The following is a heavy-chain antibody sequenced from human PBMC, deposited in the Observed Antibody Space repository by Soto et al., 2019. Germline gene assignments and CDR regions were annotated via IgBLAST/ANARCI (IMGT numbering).Heavy chain of an antibody. CDR2: IYYSGST. V-gene: IGHV4-39*01. CDR1: GGSISSSSYY. CDR3: VKVPQSITIFGVVIPYYYGMDV. Sequence: SETLSLTCTVSGGSISSSSYYWGWIRQPPGKGLEWIGSIYYSGSTYYNPSLKSRVTISVDTSKNQFSLKLSSVTAADTAVYYCVKVPQSITIFGVVIPYYYGMDVWGQGTTVTV. D-gene: IGHD3-3*01. J-gene: IGHJ6*02.